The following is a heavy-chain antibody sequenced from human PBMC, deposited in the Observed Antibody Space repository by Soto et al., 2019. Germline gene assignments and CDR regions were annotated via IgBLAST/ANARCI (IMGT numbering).Heavy chain of an antibody. D-gene: IGHD1-20*01. CDR2: IIFRGGST. CDR3: AKDRQPDGIWPFDL. V-gene: IGHV3-23*01. Sequence: GGSLRLSCAASGFTFSSYAMSWVRQAPGKGREWVAAIIFRGGSTYYANSVKGRFTISRDHSQSSVFLQMSSLRDEDTAVYYCAKDRQPDGIWPFDLWGQGTLVTVSS. J-gene: IGHJ4*02. CDR1: GFTFSSYA.